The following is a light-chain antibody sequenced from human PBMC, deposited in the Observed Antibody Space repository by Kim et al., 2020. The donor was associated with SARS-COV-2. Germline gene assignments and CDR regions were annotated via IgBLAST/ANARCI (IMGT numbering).Light chain of an antibody. V-gene: IGKV1-39*01. CDR3: QQTFSTQDS. J-gene: IGKJ2*03. Sequence: DIEMTQSPSALSASVGDRVTITCRATQSVSINLNWYQQRPGKAPRLLIYGASTLQSGVPSRFSGSGSGTGFTLTISSLQPEDFAIYYCQQTFSTQDSFGQGTKLEIK. CDR1: QSVSIN. CDR2: GAS.